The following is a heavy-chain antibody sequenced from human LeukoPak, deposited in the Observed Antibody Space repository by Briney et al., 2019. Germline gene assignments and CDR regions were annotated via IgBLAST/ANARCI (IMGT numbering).Heavy chain of an antibody. D-gene: IGHD3-10*01. CDR2: IYTSGSTP. Sequence: ETLSLTCTVSGGSINSYYWSWIRQSAGKGLEWIGRIYTSGSTPDYNPSLKSRVTISVDTSKNQFSLKLSSVTAADTAVYYCARGRPWRAITMVRGARPFDYWGQGTLVTVS. CDR1: GGSINSYY. V-gene: IGHV4-4*07. CDR3: ARGRPWRAITMVRGARPFDY. J-gene: IGHJ4*02.